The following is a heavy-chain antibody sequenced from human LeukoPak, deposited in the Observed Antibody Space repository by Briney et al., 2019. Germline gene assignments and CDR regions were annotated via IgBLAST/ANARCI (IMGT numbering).Heavy chain of an antibody. V-gene: IGHV3-66*02. CDR3: TRGPYSSGWYPSAFDI. J-gene: IGHJ3*02. Sequence: GGSLRLSCAASGFTFSSYSMSWVRQAPGKGLEWVSVIYSGGSTYYADSVKGRFTISRDNSKGTLYLQMNSLRAEGTAVYYCTRGPYSSGWYPSAFDIWGQGTMVTVSS. D-gene: IGHD6-19*01. CDR2: IYSGGST. CDR1: GFTFSSYS.